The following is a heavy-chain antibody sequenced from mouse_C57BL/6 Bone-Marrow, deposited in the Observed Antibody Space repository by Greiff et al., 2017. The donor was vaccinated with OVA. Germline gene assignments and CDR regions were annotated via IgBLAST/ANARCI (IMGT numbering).Heavy chain of an antibody. CDR1: GYTFTSYW. CDR3: ARRSYYSNNYAMDY. V-gene: IGHV1-72*01. D-gene: IGHD2-5*01. J-gene: IGHJ4*01. CDR2: IDPNSGGT. Sequence: QVQLQQPGAELVKPGASVKLSCKASGYTFTSYWMHWVKQRPGRGLEWIGRIDPNSGGTKYNEKFKSKATLTVDKPSSTAYMQLSSLTSEDSAVYYCARRSYYSNNYAMDYWGQGTSVTVSS.